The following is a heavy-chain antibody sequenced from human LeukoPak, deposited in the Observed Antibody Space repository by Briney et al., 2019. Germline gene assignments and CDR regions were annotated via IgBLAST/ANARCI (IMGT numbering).Heavy chain of an antibody. D-gene: IGHD6-13*01. CDR2: ISYVGSNK. J-gene: IGHJ4*02. Sequence: GRSLRLSCAASGFTFSSYAMHWVRQAPGKGLEWVAVISYVGSNKYYADSVKGRFTISRDNSKNTLYLQMNSLRAEDTAVYYCARDSYSSSSYYFDYWGQGTLVTVSS. CDR3: ARDSYSSSSYYFDY. V-gene: IGHV3-30*04. CDR1: GFTFSSYA.